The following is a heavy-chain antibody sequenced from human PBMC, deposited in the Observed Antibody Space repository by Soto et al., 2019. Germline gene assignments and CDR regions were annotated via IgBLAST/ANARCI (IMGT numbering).Heavy chain of an antibody. V-gene: IGHV3-33*01. J-gene: IGHJ1*01. CDR2: IWYDGTQK. Sequence: GGSLRLSCEASGFTFNTYSMHWVRQPPGKGLEWLAAIWYDGTQKYYADSVKGRFIISRDTSTSTFYMELSSLRSEDTAVYYCAREENCRGGTCYSEYFHHWGQGTLVTVSS. CDR1: GFTFNTYS. D-gene: IGHD2-15*01. CDR3: AREENCRGGTCYSEYFHH.